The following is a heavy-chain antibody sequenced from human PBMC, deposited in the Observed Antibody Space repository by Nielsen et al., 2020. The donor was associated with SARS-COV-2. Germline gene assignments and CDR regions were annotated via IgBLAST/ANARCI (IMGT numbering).Heavy chain of an antibody. D-gene: IGHD2-2*01. Sequence: SETLSLTCAVYGGSFSGYYWSWIRQPPGKGLEWIGEINHSGSTNYNPSLKSRVTISVDTSKNQFSLKLSSVTAADTAVYSCAGLGYCSSTSCYAPYYYGMDVWGQGTTVTVSS. CDR3: AGLGYCSSTSCYAPYYYGMDV. CDR1: GGSFSGYY. J-gene: IGHJ6*02. V-gene: IGHV4-34*01. CDR2: INHSGST.